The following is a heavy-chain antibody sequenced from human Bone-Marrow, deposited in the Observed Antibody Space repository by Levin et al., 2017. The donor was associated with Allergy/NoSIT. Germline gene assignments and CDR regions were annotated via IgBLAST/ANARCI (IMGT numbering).Heavy chain of an antibody. J-gene: IGHJ4*02. CDR3: ARDLSGTYFTFES. CDR2: IYDSGNT. D-gene: IGHD3-10*01. CDR1: GVSSSRNY. V-gene: IGHV4-59*01. Sequence: SGGSLRLSCTVSGVSSSRNYWSWIRQPPGKGLEWIGYIYDSGNTNYNPSLKNRVTISIDTSKNQVSLRLDSVTAADTAVYYCARDLSGTYFTFESWGQGILVTVSS.